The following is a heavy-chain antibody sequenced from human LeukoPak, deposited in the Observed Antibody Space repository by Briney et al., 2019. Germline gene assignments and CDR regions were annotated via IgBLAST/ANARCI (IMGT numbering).Heavy chain of an antibody. D-gene: IGHD3-9*01. CDR3: ARTIFRFGEYNWFDP. V-gene: IGHV4-39*07. CDR2: IYYSGST. CDR1: GGSISSSSYY. Sequence: PSETLSLTCTVSGGSISSSSYYWGWIRQPPGKGLEWIGSIYYSGSTYYNPSLKSRVTISVDTSKNQFSLKLSSVTAADTAVYYCARTIFRFGEYNWFDPWGQGTLVTVSS. J-gene: IGHJ5*02.